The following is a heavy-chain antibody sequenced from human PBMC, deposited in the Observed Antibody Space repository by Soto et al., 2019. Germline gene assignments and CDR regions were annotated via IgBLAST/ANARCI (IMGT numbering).Heavy chain of an antibody. CDR1: GFSLSTSGVG. J-gene: IGHJ6*02. CDR3: THSRGSRLYGMDA. CDR2: IYSNDYK. D-gene: IGHD3-10*01. Sequence: VLGPTLVNPTQTLTLTYTFSGFSLSTSGVGVGRVRPPPGKALEWLALIYSNDYKRFRTSPKSRLTITKDTSKNLVVLTMTTMVPLDTATYYRTHSRGSRLYGMDASGQGATVTVS. V-gene: IGHV2-5*01.